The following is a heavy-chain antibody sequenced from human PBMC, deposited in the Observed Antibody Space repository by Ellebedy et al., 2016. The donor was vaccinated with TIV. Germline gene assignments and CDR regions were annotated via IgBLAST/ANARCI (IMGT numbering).Heavy chain of an antibody. CDR1: GGSISGYY. D-gene: IGHD3-22*01. Sequence: MPSETLSLTCTISGGSISGYYWSWIRQTPGKGLECIGYFSNSGSTNYNPSLKSRFSISVDTSKNQFSLNLTSVTAADTAVYFCARLSGESSSDYYFDSWGQGTLVTVSS. J-gene: IGHJ4*02. V-gene: IGHV4-59*08. CDR2: FSNSGST. CDR3: ARLSGESSSDYYFDS.